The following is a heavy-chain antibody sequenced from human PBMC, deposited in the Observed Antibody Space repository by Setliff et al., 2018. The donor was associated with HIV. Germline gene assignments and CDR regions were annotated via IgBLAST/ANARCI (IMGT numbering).Heavy chain of an antibody. CDR2: INHSGGT. Sequence: SETLSLTCAVYGGSFSGYSWSWIRQPPGKGLEWIGEINHSGGTNYNPSLKSRVTISVDTSKNQFSLKLSSVTAADTAVYYCARGPSLQTALFDYWGQGTLVTVSS. J-gene: IGHJ4*02. CDR3: ARGPSLQTALFDY. V-gene: IGHV4-34*01. CDR1: GGSFSGYS.